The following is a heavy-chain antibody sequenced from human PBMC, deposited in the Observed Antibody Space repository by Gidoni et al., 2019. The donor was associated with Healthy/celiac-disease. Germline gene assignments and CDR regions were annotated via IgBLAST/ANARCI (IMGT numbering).Heavy chain of an antibody. CDR1: GFTFDDYA. CDR3: AKLGYSGYDGSTYYYYGMDV. CDR2: ISWNSGSI. Sequence: EVQLVESGGGLVQPGRSLRLSCAASGFTFDDYAMHWVRQAPGKGLEWVSGISWNSGSIGYADSVKGRFTISRDNAKNSLYLQMNSLRAEDTALYYCAKLGYSGYDGSTYYYYGMDVWGQGTTVTVSS. J-gene: IGHJ6*02. V-gene: IGHV3-9*01. D-gene: IGHD5-12*01.